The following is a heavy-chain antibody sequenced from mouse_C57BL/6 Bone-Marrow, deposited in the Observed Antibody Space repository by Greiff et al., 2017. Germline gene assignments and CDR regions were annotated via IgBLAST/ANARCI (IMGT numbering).Heavy chain of an antibody. D-gene: IGHD1-1*02. J-gene: IGHJ3*01. Sequence: QVQLQQSGAELAKPGASVKLSCKASGYTFTSYWMHWVKQRPGQGLEWIGYINPSSGYTKYNQKFKDKATLTADKSSSTAYMQLSSLTDEDYAVNYYEEVYYVAYWGQGTLVTVSA. CDR2: INPSSGYT. CDR3: EEVYYVAY. CDR1: GYTFTSYW. V-gene: IGHV1-7*01.